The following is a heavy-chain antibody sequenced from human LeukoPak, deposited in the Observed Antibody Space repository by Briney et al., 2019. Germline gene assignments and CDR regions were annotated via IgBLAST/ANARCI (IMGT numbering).Heavy chain of an antibody. Sequence: GGSLRLSCAASGFTFISYGMHWVRQAPGKGLEWVTFIRYDGSNKYYADSVKGRFIIPRDNSKNTLYLQMNSLRAEDTAVYYCAKDTVKVTTIRRVPHYMDVWGKGTTVTISS. CDR3: AKDTVKVTTIRRVPHYMDV. CDR1: GFTFISYG. V-gene: IGHV3-30*02. CDR2: IRYDGSNK. D-gene: IGHD5-12*01. J-gene: IGHJ6*03.